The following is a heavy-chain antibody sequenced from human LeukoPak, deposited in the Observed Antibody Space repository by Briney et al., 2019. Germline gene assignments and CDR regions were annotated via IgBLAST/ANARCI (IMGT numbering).Heavy chain of an antibody. D-gene: IGHD3-3*01. J-gene: IGHJ4*02. CDR2: IHQSWST. V-gene: IGHV4-38-2*02. Sequence: SETLSLTCTVSGYSISSGYYWGWSRQPPGKGLEWIGRIHQSWSTYYNPSLKSRVTISVDTSKNQFSLKLSSVTAADTAVYYCARGKSPTIFGVVILRPYFDYWGQGTLVTVSS. CDR1: GYSISSGYY. CDR3: ARGKSPTIFGVVILRPYFDY.